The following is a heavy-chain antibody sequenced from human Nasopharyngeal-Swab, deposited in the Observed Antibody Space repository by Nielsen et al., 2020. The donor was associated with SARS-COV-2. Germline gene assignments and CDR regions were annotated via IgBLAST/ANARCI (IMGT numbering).Heavy chain of an antibody. V-gene: IGHV3-15*01. Sequence: GESLKISCAASGFTFSNAWMSWVRQAPGKGLEWVGRIKSKTDGGTTDYAAPVKGRFTISRDDSKNTLYLQMNSLKTEDTAVYYCTTGTGDYGRGDYYYGMDVWGKGTTVTVSS. CDR2: IKSKTDGGTT. CDR3: TTGTGDYGRGDYYYGMDV. CDR1: GFTFSNAW. J-gene: IGHJ6*04. D-gene: IGHD4-17*01.